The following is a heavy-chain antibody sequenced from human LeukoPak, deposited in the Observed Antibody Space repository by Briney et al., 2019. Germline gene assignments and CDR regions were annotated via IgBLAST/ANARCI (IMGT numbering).Heavy chain of an antibody. CDR2: IIPMFGPT. D-gene: IGHD1-26*01. Sequence: ASVTVSCKASGDIFNSYSVSWVRQAPGQGLEWMGGIIPMFGPTNYAQKFEGRVTITTDQSTTTVYMELTSLTSEDTAVYYCARVGRSRGALPNFYYYMDVWGKGTTVTVSS. J-gene: IGHJ6*03. CDR1: GDIFNSYS. V-gene: IGHV1-69*05. CDR3: ARVGRSRGALPNFYYYMDV.